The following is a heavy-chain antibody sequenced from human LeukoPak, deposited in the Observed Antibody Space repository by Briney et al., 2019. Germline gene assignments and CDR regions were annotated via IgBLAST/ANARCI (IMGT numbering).Heavy chain of an antibody. CDR1: GGTFSSYA. Sequence: SVKVSCKASGGTFSSYAISWVRQAPGQGLEWMGRIIPILGIANYAQKFQGRVTITADKSTSTAYMELSSLRSEDTAVYYCARDRSYGSGSYYLNWFDPWGQGILVTVSS. CDR2: IIPILGIA. V-gene: IGHV1-69*04. CDR3: ARDRSYGSGSYYLNWFDP. D-gene: IGHD3-10*01. J-gene: IGHJ5*02.